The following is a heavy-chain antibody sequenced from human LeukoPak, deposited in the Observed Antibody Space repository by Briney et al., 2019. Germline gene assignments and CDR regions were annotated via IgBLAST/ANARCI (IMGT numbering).Heavy chain of an antibody. D-gene: IGHD6-13*01. CDR2: ISSSGSTI. CDR3: ATEQQLLPPTEYFDY. V-gene: IGHV3-48*03. J-gene: IGHJ4*02. CDR1: GFTFSSYE. Sequence: EGSLRLSCAASGFTFSSYEMNWVRQAPGKGLEWVSYISSSGSTIYYADSVKGRFTISRDNAKNSLYLQMNSLRAEDTAVYYCATEQQLLPPTEYFDYWGQGTLVTVSS.